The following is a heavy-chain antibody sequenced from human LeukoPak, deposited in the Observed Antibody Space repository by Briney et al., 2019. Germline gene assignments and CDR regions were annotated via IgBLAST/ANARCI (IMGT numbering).Heavy chain of an antibody. Sequence: GGSLRLSCAASGFTFSSYAMSWVRQAPGKGLEWVSAISGSGGSTYYADSVKGRFTISRDNSNNTLYLQMNSLRAEDTAVYYCAKPVLGTFGVVITLYYFDYWGQGTLVTVSS. D-gene: IGHD3-3*01. J-gene: IGHJ4*02. CDR2: ISGSGGST. CDR1: GFTFSSYA. V-gene: IGHV3-23*01. CDR3: AKPVLGTFGVVITLYYFDY.